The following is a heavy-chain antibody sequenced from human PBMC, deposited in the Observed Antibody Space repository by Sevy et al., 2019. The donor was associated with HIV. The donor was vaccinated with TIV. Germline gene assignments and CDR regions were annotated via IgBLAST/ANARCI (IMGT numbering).Heavy chain of an antibody. Sequence: SETLSLTCTVSGGSVTSGPYYWSWIRQAPGKGPEWIAYIDHTGITNYNPSVKSRVTISADTSKNQLSLRLTSVTAADTAVYYCARRQEGAYEYVFGIWGQGTKVAVSS. V-gene: IGHV4-61*01. J-gene: IGHJ3*02. CDR1: GGSVTSGPYY. CDR3: ARRQEGAYEYVFGI. CDR2: IDHTGIT. D-gene: IGHD5-12*01.